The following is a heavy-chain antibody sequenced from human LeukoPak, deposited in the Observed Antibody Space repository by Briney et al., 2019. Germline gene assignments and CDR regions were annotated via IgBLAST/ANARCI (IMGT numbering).Heavy chain of an antibody. CDR3: VKESGAKGDY. V-gene: IGHV3-23*01. CDR2: IHGGGSAT. Sequence: GGSLRLSCAASGFSFSTYVMTWVRQAPGKGLEWVSSIHGGGSATFYTDSVRGRFTISRDNSKNKVYLQMNGLRAEDTGIYYCVKESGAKGDYWGQGTLVTVSS. D-gene: IGHD2-15*01. CDR1: GFSFSTYV. J-gene: IGHJ4*02.